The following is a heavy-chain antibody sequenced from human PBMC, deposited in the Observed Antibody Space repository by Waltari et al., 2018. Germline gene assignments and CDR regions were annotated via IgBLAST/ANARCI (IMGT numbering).Heavy chain of an antibody. D-gene: IGHD3-22*01. CDR1: GYSFINYW. CDR3: ARQGYYYDRSGAFDY. CDR2: IYPGDSDT. V-gene: IGHV5-51*01. Sequence: DVQLVQSGAEVKKPGESLKISCKASGYSFINYWVAWVRQMPGKGLEWMGIIYPGDSDTRYSPYFQGQVTMSVDKSINTAYLEWGSLKAADSGIYFCARQGYYYDRSGAFDYWGQGTQVTVS. J-gene: IGHJ4*02.